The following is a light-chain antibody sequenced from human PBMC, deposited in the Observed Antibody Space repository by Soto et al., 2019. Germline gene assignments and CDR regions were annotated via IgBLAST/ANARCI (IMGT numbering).Light chain of an antibody. J-gene: IGKJ3*01. CDR1: QSVSSNY. V-gene: IGKV3-20*01. CDR3: KQYGSSPFT. CDR2: GAS. Sequence: EIVLTQSPGTLSLSPGERATLSCRASQSVSSNYLTWYQQKPGQAPRLLTYGASSRATGIPDRFSGSGSGADFPLTISRLEPEYFAVYYCKQYGSSPFTFGPGTKVDIK.